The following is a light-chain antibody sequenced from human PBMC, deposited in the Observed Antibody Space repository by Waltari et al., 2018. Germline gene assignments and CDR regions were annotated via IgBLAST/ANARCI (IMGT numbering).Light chain of an antibody. V-gene: IGLV2-23*02. CDR1: SSDIGRYDI. J-gene: IGLJ3*02. CDR2: DVS. CDR3: CSYPGNYVWV. Sequence: QSALTQPAAVSGSPGQSVTISCTGASSDIGRYDIVSWYQQHPGNAPKLVISDVSKRPSGVSDRFSGSKSGDTASLTISGLQFEDEADYYCCSYPGNYVWVFGGGTRLTVL.